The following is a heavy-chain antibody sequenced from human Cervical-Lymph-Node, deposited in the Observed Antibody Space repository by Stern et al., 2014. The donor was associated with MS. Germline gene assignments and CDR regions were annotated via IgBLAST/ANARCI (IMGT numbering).Heavy chain of an antibody. J-gene: IGHJ4*02. Sequence: VQLGESGAGMKKPGSSVKVSCKASGGRFSSYAVNWVRQAPGQAPESMGGINPMFGAANYAQKFQGRVTLIADESTSTVYMEMISLTSEDTAVYYCTREATAHSGTFDFWGQGTLVTV. CDR1: GGRFSSYA. CDR2: INPMFGAA. V-gene: IGHV1-69*01. D-gene: IGHD1-14*01. CDR3: TREATAHSGTFDF.